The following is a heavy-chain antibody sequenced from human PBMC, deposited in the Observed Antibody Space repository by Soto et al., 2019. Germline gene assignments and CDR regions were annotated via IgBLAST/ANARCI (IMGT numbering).Heavy chain of an antibody. D-gene: IGHD3-22*01. V-gene: IGHV1-3*01. J-gene: IGHJ5*02. CDR2: INAGNGNT. CDR1: GYTFTSYD. CDR3: VKEGYYYDSSGYYYGWFDP. Sequence: ASVKVSCKASGYTFTSYDMHWVRQAPGQRLEWMGWINAGNGNTKYSQKFQGRVTITRDTSASKAYMELSSLRAEDTAVYYCVKEGYYYDSSGYYYGWFDPWGQGTLVTVSS.